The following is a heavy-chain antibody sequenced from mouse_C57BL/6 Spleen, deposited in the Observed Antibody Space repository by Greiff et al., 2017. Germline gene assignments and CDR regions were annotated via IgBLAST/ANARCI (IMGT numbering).Heavy chain of an antibody. CDR3: ARSAGVFAY. V-gene: IGHV1-26*01. D-gene: IGHD1-1*02. CDR2: INPNNGGT. CDR1: GYTFTDYY. Sequence: EVQLQQSGPELVKPGASVKISCKASGYTFTDYYMNWVKQSHGKSLEWIGDINPNNGGTSYNQKFKGKATLTVDKSSSTAYMELRSLTSEDSAVYYCARSAGVFAYWGQGTLVTVSA. J-gene: IGHJ3*01.